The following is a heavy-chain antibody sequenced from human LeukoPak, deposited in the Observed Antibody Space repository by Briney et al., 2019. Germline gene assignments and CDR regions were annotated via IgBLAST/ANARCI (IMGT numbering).Heavy chain of an antibody. D-gene: IGHD4-17*01. J-gene: IGHJ6*02. CDR2: IYYSGST. CDR3: ARDMTTMTTAGHYYGMDV. V-gene: IGHV4-30-4*01. Sequence: SETLSLTCTVSGGSISSGDYYWSWIRQPPGKGLEWIGYIYYSGSTYYNPSLKSRVTISVDTSKNQFSLKLSSVTAADTAVYYCARDMTTMTTAGHYYGMDVWGRGTTVTVSS. CDR1: GGSISSGDYY.